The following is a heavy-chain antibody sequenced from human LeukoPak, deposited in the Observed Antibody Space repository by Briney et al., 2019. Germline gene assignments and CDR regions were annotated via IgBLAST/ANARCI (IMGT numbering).Heavy chain of an antibody. V-gene: IGHV1-3*01. Sequence: ASVKVSCKASGYTFISYAIHWVRQAPGQRLEWTGWINAGNGNTKYSQKFQGRVTITRDTSATTAYMELSSLRSEDTAVYYCASLDWGVSDFDYWGQGTLVTVSS. CDR1: GYTFISYA. D-gene: IGHD7-27*01. CDR2: INAGNGNT. J-gene: IGHJ4*02. CDR3: ASLDWGVSDFDY.